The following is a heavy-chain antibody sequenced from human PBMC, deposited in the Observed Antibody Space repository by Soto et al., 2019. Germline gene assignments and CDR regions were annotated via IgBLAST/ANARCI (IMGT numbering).Heavy chain of an antibody. Sequence: SETLSLTCTVSTDSISNYYWSWIRQPPGKGLEWIAYIHYSGSSKYNPALKSRVTISVDTSKNQFSLKLRSVTAADTAVYYCARQFYSSSWIHFDYWGQGTLVTVSS. D-gene: IGHD6-13*01. V-gene: IGHV4-59*01. CDR3: ARQFYSSSWIHFDY. CDR2: IHYSGSS. J-gene: IGHJ4*02. CDR1: TDSISNYY.